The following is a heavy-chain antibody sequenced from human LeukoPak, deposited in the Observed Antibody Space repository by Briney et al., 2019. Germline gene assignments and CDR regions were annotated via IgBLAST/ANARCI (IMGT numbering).Heavy chain of an antibody. Sequence: GGSLRLSCAASGFTFSSYAMHWVRQAPGKGLEYVSAISSNGGSTYYADSVKGRFTISRDNSKNTLYLQMGSLRAEDMAVYYCARDNCGSGIPFDYWGQGTLVTVSS. CDR3: ARDNCGSGIPFDY. J-gene: IGHJ4*02. V-gene: IGHV3-64*02. D-gene: IGHD3-10*01. CDR1: GFTFSSYA. CDR2: ISSNGGST.